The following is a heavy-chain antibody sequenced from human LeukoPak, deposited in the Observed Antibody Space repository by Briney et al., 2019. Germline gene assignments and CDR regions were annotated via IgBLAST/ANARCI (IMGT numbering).Heavy chain of an antibody. CDR2: IYSGGST. CDR3: ARAWQLEH. V-gene: IGHV3-53*01. CDR1: GFTFSDYA. Sequence: PGGSLRLSCAASGFTFSDYAMHWVRQAPGKGLEWVSVIYSGGSTYYADSVKGRFTISRDNSKNTLYLQMNSLRAEDTAVYYCARAWQLEHWGQGTLVTVSS. J-gene: IGHJ4*02. D-gene: IGHD1-1*01.